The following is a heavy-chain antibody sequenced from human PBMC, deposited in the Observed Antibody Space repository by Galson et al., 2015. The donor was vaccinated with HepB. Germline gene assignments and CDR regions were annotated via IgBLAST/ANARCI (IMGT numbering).Heavy chain of an antibody. Sequence: SLRLSCAASGFTFSGFAMSWVRQAPGKGLEWVSAISDRGGSTYYADSVKGRFTPSRDNFKKTLYLQMNNLRVDDTAVYYCAKGGGFCTGGSCPYFDSWGQGLLVTVSS. D-gene: IGHD2-15*01. J-gene: IGHJ4*02. V-gene: IGHV3-23*01. CDR2: ISDRGGST. CDR1: GFTFSGFA. CDR3: AKGGGFCTGGSCPYFDS.